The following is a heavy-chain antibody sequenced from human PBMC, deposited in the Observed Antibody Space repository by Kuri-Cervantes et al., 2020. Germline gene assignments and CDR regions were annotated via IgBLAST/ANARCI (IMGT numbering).Heavy chain of an antibody. J-gene: IGHJ6*03. Sequence: GESLKISCAASGFTFSSYSMNWVRQAPGKGLEWVSSISSSSYIYYADSVKGRFTISRDNAKNSLYLQMNSLRAEDTAVYYCAREDYYYMGVWGKGTTVTVSS. CDR2: ISSSSYI. V-gene: IGHV3-21*03. CDR1: GFTFSSYS. CDR3: AREDYYYMGV.